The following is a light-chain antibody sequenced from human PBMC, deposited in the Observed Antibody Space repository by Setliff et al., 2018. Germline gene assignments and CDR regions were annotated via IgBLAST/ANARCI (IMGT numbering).Light chain of an antibody. CDR3: CSYAGNSYV. CDR1: STDVGRYIF. CDR2: DVS. V-gene: IGLV2-14*03. Sequence: QSVLTQPASVSGSPGQSITISCTGSSTDVGRYIFVSWYQQHPGKAPRLMIFDVSNRPSGVSNRFSGSKFGSTASLTISGLQPEDEADYYCCSYAGNSYVFGTGTKVTVL. J-gene: IGLJ1*01.